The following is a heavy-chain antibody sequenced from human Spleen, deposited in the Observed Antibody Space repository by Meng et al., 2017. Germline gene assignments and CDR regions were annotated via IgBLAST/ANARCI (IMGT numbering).Heavy chain of an antibody. Sequence: GESLKISCTASGFAFGDYAMSWIRQAPGKGLEWLGIIKSKAYGGTADYAASVRGRFIISRDDSESVAYLQMNNLEAEDTAVYYCAKGPYEYSGNEKDGFDIWGQGTMVTVSS. CDR2: IKSKAYGGTA. D-gene: IGHD5-12*01. J-gene: IGHJ3*02. CDR1: GFAFGDYA. V-gene: IGHV3-49*03. CDR3: AKGPYEYSGNEKDGFDI.